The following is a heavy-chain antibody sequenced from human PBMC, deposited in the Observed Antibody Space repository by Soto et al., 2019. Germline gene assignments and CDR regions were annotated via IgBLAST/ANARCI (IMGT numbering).Heavy chain of an antibody. D-gene: IGHD3-16*01. CDR3: ARDPSYLWGPDLHFQA. V-gene: IGHV3-21*02. CDR1: GFTFSRYS. J-gene: IGHJ1*01. Sequence: EVQLVESGGGLVKPGGSLRLSCAASGFTFSRYSMHWVRQPPGKGLEWVSSIGATSSFIYYADSVKGRFTISRDDAKNSLYLQMDSLRAEDTAVYYCARDPSYLWGPDLHFQAWGQGTLLTVSS. CDR2: IGATSSFI.